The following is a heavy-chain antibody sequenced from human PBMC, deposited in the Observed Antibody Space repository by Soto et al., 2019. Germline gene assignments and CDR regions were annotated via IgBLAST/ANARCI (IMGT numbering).Heavy chain of an antibody. CDR1: GFTVSSNY. D-gene: IGHD3-10*01. V-gene: IGHV3-66*01. CDR2: IYSGGST. J-gene: IGHJ4*02. CDR3: AREPQHELLWFGGPTPNSFAY. Sequence: GGSLRLSCAASGFTVSSNYMSWVRQAPGKGLEWVSVIYSGGSTYYADSVKGRFTISRDNSKNTLYLQMNSLRAEDTAVYYCAREPQHELLWFGGPTPNSFAYGGQGTLVTVSP.